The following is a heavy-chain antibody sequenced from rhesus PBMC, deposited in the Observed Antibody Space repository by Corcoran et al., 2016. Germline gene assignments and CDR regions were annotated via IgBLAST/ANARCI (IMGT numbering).Heavy chain of an antibody. Sequence: QVQLQESGPGVVKPSETLSLTCAVSGGSISDSYRWSWIRQPPGKGLEWIGYIYGSSTSTNYNPSLKSRGTISKDTSKNQFSLKLSSVTAADTAVYYCARWEYSSGWYYFDYWGQGVLVTVSS. V-gene: IGHV4S10*01. CDR3: ARWEYSSGWYYFDY. J-gene: IGHJ4*01. D-gene: IGHD6-31*01. CDR1: GGSISDSYR. CDR2: IYGSSTST.